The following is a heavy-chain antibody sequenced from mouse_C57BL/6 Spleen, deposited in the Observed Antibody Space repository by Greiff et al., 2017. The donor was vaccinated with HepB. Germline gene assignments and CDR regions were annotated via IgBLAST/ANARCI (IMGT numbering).Heavy chain of an antibody. D-gene: IGHD4-1*01. J-gene: IGHJ3*01. CDR2: IYPGDGDT. CDR3: ARSGETGSFAY. V-gene: IGHV1-82*01. Sequence: VQLQQSGPELVKPGASVKISCKASGYAFSSSWMNWVKQRPGKGLEWIGRIYPGDGDTNYNGKFKGKATLTADKSSSTAYMQLSSLTSEDSAVYFCARSGETGSFAYWGQGTLVTVSA. CDR1: GYAFSSSW.